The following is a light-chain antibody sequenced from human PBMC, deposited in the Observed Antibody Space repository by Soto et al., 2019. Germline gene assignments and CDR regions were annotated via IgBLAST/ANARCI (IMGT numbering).Light chain of an antibody. CDR2: SNN. Sequence: QLVLTQPPSASGTPGQRVTISCSGSSSNIGIYTVNWYQQFPGTAPKLLIYSNNERPSGVPDRFSGSKSGTSASLAISGLQSEDEAEYYCAAWDDSLTGWLFGGGTQLTVL. V-gene: IGLV1-44*01. CDR3: AAWDDSLTGWL. CDR1: SSNIGIYT. J-gene: IGLJ3*02.